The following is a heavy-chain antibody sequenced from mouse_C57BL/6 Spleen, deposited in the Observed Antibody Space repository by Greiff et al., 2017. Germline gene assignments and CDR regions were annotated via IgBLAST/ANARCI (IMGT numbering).Heavy chain of an antibody. D-gene: IGHD1-1*01. CDR3: ARALTGFAY. Sequence: EVKLMESGPGLVKPSQSLSLTCSVTGYSITSGYYWNWIRQFPGNKLEWMGYISYDGSNNYNPSLKNRISITRDTSKNQFFLKLNSVTTEDTATYYCARALTGFAYWGQGTLVTVSA. V-gene: IGHV3-6*01. CDR1: GYSITSGYY. J-gene: IGHJ3*01. CDR2: ISYDGSN.